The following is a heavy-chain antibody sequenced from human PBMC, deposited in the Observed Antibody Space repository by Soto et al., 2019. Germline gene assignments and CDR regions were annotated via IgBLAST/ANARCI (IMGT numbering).Heavy chain of an antibody. Sequence: QVPLVQSGAEVKKPGSSMKVSCKASGGTFNSYDINWVRQAPGQGLEWMGGIIPIVETPKYAQKFQGRVTITADESTNTVYMELSSLRSEDTAMYYCARLSRPNYYDTSGFFKDNWFDPWGQGTLVIVSS. CDR3: ARLSRPNYYDTSGFFKDNWFDP. J-gene: IGHJ5*02. CDR2: IIPIVETP. CDR1: GGTFNSYD. V-gene: IGHV1-69*01. D-gene: IGHD3-22*01.